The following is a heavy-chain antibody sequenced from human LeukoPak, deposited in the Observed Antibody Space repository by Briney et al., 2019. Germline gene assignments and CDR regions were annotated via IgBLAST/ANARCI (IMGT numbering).Heavy chain of an antibody. CDR1: GFTFSSDA. D-gene: IGHD6-19*01. J-gene: IGHJ4*02. CDR2: ISGSGGST. V-gene: IGHV3-23*01. Sequence: PGGSLRLSCAASGFTFSSDAMSWVRQAPGKGLEWVSAISGSGGSTYYADSVKGQFTISRDNSKNTLYLQMNSLRAEDTAVYYCAKDYQGRWLAYFDYWGQGTLVTVSS. CDR3: AKDYQGRWLAYFDY.